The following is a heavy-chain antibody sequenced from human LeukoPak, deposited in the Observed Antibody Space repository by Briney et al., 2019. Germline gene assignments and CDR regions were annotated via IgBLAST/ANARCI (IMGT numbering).Heavy chain of an antibody. CDR3: ARQHDSYYYYYIDV. J-gene: IGHJ6*03. CDR1: GGSISSYY. Sequence: SETLSLTCTVSGGSISSYYWSWIRQPPGKGLEWIGYIYYSGSTNYNPSLKSRVTISVDTSKNQFSLKLSSVTAADTAVYYCARQHDSYYYYYIDVWGSGTTVTVS. CDR2: IYYSGST. V-gene: IGHV4-59*01.